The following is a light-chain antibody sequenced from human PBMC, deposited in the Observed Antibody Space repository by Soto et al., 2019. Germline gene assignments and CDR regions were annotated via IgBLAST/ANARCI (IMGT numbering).Light chain of an antibody. CDR1: QSVSSGF. J-gene: IGKJ4*01. CDR2: GAS. V-gene: IGKV3-20*01. Sequence: EIVLTQSPGTLSLSPGERATLSCRASQSVSSGFLAWYQQKPGQAPRLLIYGASSRATGIPDRFSGSGSGTDFTLTISRLEPEEFAVYYCQQDGSSVTFGGGTKVEIK. CDR3: QQDGSSVT.